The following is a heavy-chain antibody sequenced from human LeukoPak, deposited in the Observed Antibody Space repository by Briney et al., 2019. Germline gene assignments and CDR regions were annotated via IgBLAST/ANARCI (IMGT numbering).Heavy chain of an antibody. Sequence: ASVKVSCKASGYTFTGYYMHWVRQAPGQGLEWMGWINPNSGGTNYAQKFQGRVTMTRDTSISTAYMGLSRLRSDDTAVYYCARDLVVPAARGDYWGQGTLVTVSS. CDR2: INPNSGGT. CDR3: ARDLVVPAARGDY. J-gene: IGHJ4*02. D-gene: IGHD2-2*01. V-gene: IGHV1-2*02. CDR1: GYTFTGYY.